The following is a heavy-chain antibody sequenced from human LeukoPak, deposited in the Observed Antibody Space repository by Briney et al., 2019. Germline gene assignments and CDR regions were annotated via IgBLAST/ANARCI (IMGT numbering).Heavy chain of an antibody. V-gene: IGHV7-4-1*02. J-gene: IGHJ1*01. D-gene: IGHD4-17*01. CDR1: GYTFTSYG. CDR3: ARSVTPQYFQH. CDR2: INTNTGNP. Sequence: ASVKVSCKASGYTFTSYGLNWVRQAPGQGLEWMGWINTNTGNPTYAQGFTGRFVFSLDTSVSTAYLQISSLKAEDAAVYYCARSVTPQYFQHWGQGTLVTVSS.